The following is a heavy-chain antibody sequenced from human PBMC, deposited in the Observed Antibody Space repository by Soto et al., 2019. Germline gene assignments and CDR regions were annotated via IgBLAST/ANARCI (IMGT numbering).Heavy chain of an antibody. Sequence: GESLKISCKGSGYSFTSYWIGWVRQMPGKGLEWKGIIYPGDSDTRYSPSFQGQVTISADKSISTAYLQWSSLKASDTAMYYCARALTYYYDSSGYNYFDYWGQGALVTVSS. CDR3: ARALTYYYDSSGYNYFDY. CDR1: GYSFTSYW. V-gene: IGHV5-51*01. CDR2: IYPGDSDT. J-gene: IGHJ4*02. D-gene: IGHD3-22*01.